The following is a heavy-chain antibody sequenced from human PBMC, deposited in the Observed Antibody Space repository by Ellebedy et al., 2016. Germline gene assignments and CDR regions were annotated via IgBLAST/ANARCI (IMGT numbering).Heavy chain of an antibody. V-gene: IGHV4-34*01. J-gene: IGHJ4*02. CDR2: INHSGST. CDR1: GGSISSYY. CDR3: ARGPYVWGSYRPSDY. Sequence: SETLSLXCTVSGGSISSYYWSWIRQPPGKGLEWIGEINHSGSTNYNPSLKSRVTISVDTSKNQFSLKLSSVTAADTAVYYCARGPYVWGSYRPSDYWGQGTLVTVSS. D-gene: IGHD3-16*02.